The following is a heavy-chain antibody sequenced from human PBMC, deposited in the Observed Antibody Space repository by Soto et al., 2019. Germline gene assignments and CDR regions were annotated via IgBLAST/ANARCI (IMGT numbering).Heavy chain of an antibody. CDR1: GYTFTSYY. CDR3: ARDLKLKYCSSTSCYGDY. CDR2: INPSGGST. J-gene: IGHJ4*02. V-gene: IGHV1-46*03. Sequence: QVQLVQSGAEVKKPGASVKVSCKASGYTFTSYYMHWVRQAPGQELEWMGIINPSGGSTSYAQKCQGRVTMRRDTSTSTVYMELSSLRSEDTAVYYCARDLKLKYCSSTSCYGDYWGQGTLVTVSS. D-gene: IGHD2-2*01.